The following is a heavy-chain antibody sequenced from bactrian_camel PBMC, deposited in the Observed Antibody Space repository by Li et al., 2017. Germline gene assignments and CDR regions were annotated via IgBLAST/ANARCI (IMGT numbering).Heavy chain of an antibody. J-gene: IGHJ4*01. V-gene: IGHV3S40*01. Sequence: VQLVESGGGSVQAGGSLRLSCTTILYARCMGWFRQAPGQQREGVAAIFAAGGYTWYGESLKGRFNISQDNTKNTVYLQMNSLKPEDTAMYYCAADGDRYQCYWRSVTKYKILAQGTQVTVS. CDR2: IFAAGGYT. CDR1: LYARC. D-gene: IGHD1*01.